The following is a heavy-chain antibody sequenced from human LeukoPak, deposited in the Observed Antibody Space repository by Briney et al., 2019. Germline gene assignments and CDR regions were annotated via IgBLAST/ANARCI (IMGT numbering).Heavy chain of an antibody. D-gene: IGHD6-19*01. Sequence: ASVKVSCKAFGYTFTSYGISWVRQAPGQGLEWMGWISAYNGNTNYAQKLQGRVTMTTDTSTSTAYMELRSLRSDDTAVYYCARGYSSGWYGDAFDIWGQGTMVTVSS. CDR3: ARGYSSGWYGDAFDI. V-gene: IGHV1-18*01. CDR1: GYTFTSYG. CDR2: ISAYNGNT. J-gene: IGHJ3*02.